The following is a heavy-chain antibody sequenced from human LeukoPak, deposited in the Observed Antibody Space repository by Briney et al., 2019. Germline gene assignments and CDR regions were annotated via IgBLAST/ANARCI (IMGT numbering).Heavy chain of an antibody. CDR3: AKGLGPITMTVVVTNVS. V-gene: IGHV3-23*01. CDR2: ISGSGGST. J-gene: IGHJ4*02. CDR1: GFSFSSYA. Sequence: PGGSRRLSCAASGFSFSSYAMSWVRQAPGKGLEWVSAISGSGGSTYYADSVKGRFTISRDNSKNTLYLQMNSLRAEDTAVYYCAKGLGPITMTVVVTNVSWGQGTLVTVSS. D-gene: IGHD3-22*01.